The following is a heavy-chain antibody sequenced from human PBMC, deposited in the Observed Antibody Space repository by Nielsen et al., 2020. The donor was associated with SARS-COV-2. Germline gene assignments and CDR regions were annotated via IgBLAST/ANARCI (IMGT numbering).Heavy chain of an antibody. CDR3: ARSTSTGDVDY. V-gene: IGHV4-4*02. Sequence: SETLSLTCAVSGGSISSSNWWSWVRQPPGKGLEWIGEINHSGRTNYNPSLKSRVTISVDTSKNQFSLKLSSVTAADTAVYYCARSTSTGDVDYWGQGTLVTVSS. CDR1: GGSISSSNW. D-gene: IGHD7-27*01. CDR2: INHSGRT. J-gene: IGHJ4*02.